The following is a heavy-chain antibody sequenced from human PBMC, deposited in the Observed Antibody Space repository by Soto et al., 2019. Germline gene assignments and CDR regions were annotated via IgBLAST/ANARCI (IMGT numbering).Heavy chain of an antibody. Sequence: QVKLVQSGAEVKKPGSSVKGSCKASGGTFNSYVISWVRQAPGQGLQCMGGIIPMSGKANYARNFQGRVTITADESRSTVYMELSRLRSEDTAVYYCAIGWNDFPHWGQGTLVTVSS. CDR2: IIPMSGKA. D-gene: IGHD1-1*01. J-gene: IGHJ4*02. V-gene: IGHV1-69*01. CDR1: GGTFNSYV. CDR3: AIGWNDFPH.